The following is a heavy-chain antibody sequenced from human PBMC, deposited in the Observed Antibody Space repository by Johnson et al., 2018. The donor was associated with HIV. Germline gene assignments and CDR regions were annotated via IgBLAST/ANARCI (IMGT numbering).Heavy chain of an antibody. D-gene: IGHD3-22*01. Sequence: QMLLVESGGGVVQPGRSLRLSCAASGFTFSSYAMHWVRQAPGKGLEWVAVISYDGSNKYYADSVKGRFTISSDNSKNTLYLQMNSLRAEDTAVYYCATYYYDSSGYSYSFDIWGQGTMVTVSS. V-gene: IGHV3-30*04. CDR2: ISYDGSNK. J-gene: IGHJ3*02. CDR1: GFTFSSYA. CDR3: ATYYYDSSGYSYSFDI.